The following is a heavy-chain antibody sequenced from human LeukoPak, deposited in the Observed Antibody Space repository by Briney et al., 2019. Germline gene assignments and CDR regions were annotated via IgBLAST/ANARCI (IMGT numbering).Heavy chain of an antibody. Sequence: GGSLRLSCAASGFTFSSYGMHWVRQAPGKGLEWVAFIRYDGSNKYYADSVKGRFTISRDNSKNTLYLQMNGLRAEDTAVYYCAKDGRGSTDDYYYMDVWGKGTTVTVSS. CDR3: AKDGRGSTDDYYYMDV. V-gene: IGHV3-30*02. J-gene: IGHJ6*03. CDR2: IRYDGSNK. D-gene: IGHD2-2*01. CDR1: GFTFSSYG.